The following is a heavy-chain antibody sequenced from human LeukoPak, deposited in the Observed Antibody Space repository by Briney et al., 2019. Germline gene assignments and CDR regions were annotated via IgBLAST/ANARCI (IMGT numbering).Heavy chain of an antibody. V-gene: IGHV3-7*01. J-gene: IGHJ5*02. CDR2: IKQDGSEK. Sequence: PGGSLRLSCAASGFTFSAHCITWVRQAPGKGLEWVATIKQDGSEKYFMDSVKGRFTISRDNAKNFLYLQMNSLRVEDTAVYYCARVVSLAGDDSRYRWFDPWGKGTLVTVSS. CDR1: GFTFSAHC. CDR3: ARVVSLAGDDSRYRWFDP. D-gene: IGHD5-12*01.